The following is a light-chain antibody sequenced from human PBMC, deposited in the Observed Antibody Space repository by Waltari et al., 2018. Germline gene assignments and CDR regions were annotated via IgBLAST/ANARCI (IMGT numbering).Light chain of an antibody. J-gene: IGLJ2*01. Sequence: QSALTQPASVSGSPGQSVTISCSGSTIDIGSYNYVSWYQQHPGKAPKLIIFDVNRRPSGVSNRFSGSKSGLTASLTISGVQAEDEAEYYCSSYTGSSALVVFGGGTKLSVL. V-gene: IGLV2-14*03. CDR2: DVN. CDR1: TIDIGSYNY. CDR3: SSYTGSSALVV.